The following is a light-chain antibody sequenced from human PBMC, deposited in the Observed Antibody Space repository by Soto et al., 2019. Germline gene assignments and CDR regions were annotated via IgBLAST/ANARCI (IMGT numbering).Light chain of an antibody. J-gene: IGKJ4*01. Sequence: EIVLTQSPGTLSLSPGERATLSCRASKSVSSSDLAWYQKKPGQAPRLLIYGASSRATGIPDRFSGSGSGTDFTLTISRLEPEDFAVYYCQQYGSSPLTFGGGTKV. CDR1: KSVSSSD. CDR3: QQYGSSPLT. V-gene: IGKV3-20*01. CDR2: GAS.